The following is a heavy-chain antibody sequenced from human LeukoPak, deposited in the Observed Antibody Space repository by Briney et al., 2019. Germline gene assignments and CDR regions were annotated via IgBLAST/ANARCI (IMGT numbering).Heavy chain of an antibody. Sequence: GGSLRLSCAASKFTFSSYAMSWVRQAPGKGREGVSTISGSGGSTCYADSVKGRFTISRDNSKNTLYLQMNSLRAEDTAVYYCAKDHESGYDYVWGSYRYSFAYWGQGTLVTVSS. J-gene: IGHJ4*02. CDR3: AKDHESGYDYVWGSYRYSFAY. CDR1: KFTFSSYA. V-gene: IGHV3-23*01. CDR2: ISGSGGST. D-gene: IGHD3-16*02.